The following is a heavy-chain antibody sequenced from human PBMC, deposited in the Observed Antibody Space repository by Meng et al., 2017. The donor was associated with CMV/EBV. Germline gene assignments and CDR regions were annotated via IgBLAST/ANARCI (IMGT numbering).Heavy chain of an antibody. V-gene: IGHV3-52*01. J-gene: IGHJ5*02. CDR2: IKCDGSEK. Sequence: GGSLRLSCAASGFTFSSSWMHWVCQAPEKGLEWVADIKCDGSEKYYVDSVKGRLTISRDNAKNSLYLQVNSLRAEDTAVYYCARDGRRDGYILNWFDPWGQGTLVTVSS. D-gene: IGHD5-24*01. CDR1: GFTFSSSW. CDR3: ARDGRRDGYILNWFDP.